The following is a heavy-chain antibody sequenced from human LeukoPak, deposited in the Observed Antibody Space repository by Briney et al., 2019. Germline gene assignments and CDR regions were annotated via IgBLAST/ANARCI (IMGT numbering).Heavy chain of an antibody. V-gene: IGHV1-69*06. CDR1: GGTFSSYA. CDR2: IIPIFGTA. CDR3: AGGVGATPLDY. D-gene: IGHD1-26*01. J-gene: IGHJ4*02. Sequence: SVKVSCKASGGTFSSYAISWVRQAPGQGLEWMGGIIPIFGTANYAQKFQGRVTMTEDTSTDTAYMELSSLRSEDTAVYYCAGGVGATPLDYWGQGTLVTVSS.